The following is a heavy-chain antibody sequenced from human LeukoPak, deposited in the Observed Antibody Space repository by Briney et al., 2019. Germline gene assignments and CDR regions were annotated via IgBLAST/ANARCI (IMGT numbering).Heavy chain of an antibody. J-gene: IGHJ6*03. D-gene: IGHD3-22*01. CDR1: GYTFTSYG. CDR2: ISAYNGNT. Sequence: ASVKVSCKASGYTFTSYGISWVRQAPGQGLEWMGWISAYNGNTNYAQKLQGRVTMTTDTSTSTAYMELRSLRSDDTAVYYCARVRYYYDSRDRRGIYYYYYYMDVWGKGTTVTVSS. CDR3: ARVRYYYDSRDRRGIYYYYYYMDV. V-gene: IGHV1-18*01.